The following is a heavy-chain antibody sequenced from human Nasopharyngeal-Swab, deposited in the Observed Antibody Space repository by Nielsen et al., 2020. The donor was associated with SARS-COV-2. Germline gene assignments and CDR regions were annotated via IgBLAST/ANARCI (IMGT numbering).Heavy chain of an antibody. CDR2: IYSGGST. Sequence: VRQAPGKGPEWVSVIYSGGSTYSADSMKGRVTISRDNAKNSLYLQMNSLRAEDTAVYYCARALHIYYYDSSGYFGDAFDIWGQGTMVTVSS. V-gene: IGHV3-53*01. CDR3: ARALHIYYYDSSGYFGDAFDI. D-gene: IGHD3-22*01. J-gene: IGHJ3*02.